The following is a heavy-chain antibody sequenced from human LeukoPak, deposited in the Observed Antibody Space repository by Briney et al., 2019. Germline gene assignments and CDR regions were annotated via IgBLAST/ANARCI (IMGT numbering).Heavy chain of an antibody. CDR3: ARGGYIGY. D-gene: IGHD5-18*01. CDR2: ISSSSSTI. V-gene: IGHV3-48*01. CDR1: GFTFSSYS. Sequence: PGGSLRLSCAASGFTFSSYSMNWVRQAPGKGLEWVSYISSSSSTIYYTDSVKGRFTISRDNAKNSLYLQMNSLRAEDTAVYYCARGGYIGYWGQGTLVTVSS. J-gene: IGHJ4*02.